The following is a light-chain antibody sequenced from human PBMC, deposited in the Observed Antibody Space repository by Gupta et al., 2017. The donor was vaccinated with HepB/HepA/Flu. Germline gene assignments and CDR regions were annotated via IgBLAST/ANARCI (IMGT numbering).Light chain of an antibody. J-gene: IGKJ4*01. V-gene: IGKV1-33*01. Sequence: DIQMTQSPSSLSASVGDRVTITCQASQDISNYLNWYQQKPGKAPKLLIYDASKLETGVPSRFSGSGSGTDFTFTSSRLQPEDIAKYYWQQDNNLLTFGGGTKVEIK. CDR2: DAS. CDR3: QQDNNLLT. CDR1: QDISNY.